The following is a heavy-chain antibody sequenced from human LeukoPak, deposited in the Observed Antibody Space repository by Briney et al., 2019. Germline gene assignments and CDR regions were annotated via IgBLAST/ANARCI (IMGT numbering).Heavy chain of an antibody. CDR2: IIPIFGTA. J-gene: IGHJ4*02. CDR3: ARDHSRGSGWYEPDYFDY. CDR1: GGTFSSYA. V-gene: IGHV1-69*05. D-gene: IGHD6-19*01. Sequence: VKVSCKASGGTFSSYAISWVRQAPGQGLEWMGRIIPIFGTANYAQKFQGRVTITTDESTSTAYMELSSLRSEDTAVYYCARDHSRGSGWYEPDYFDYWGQGTLVTVPS.